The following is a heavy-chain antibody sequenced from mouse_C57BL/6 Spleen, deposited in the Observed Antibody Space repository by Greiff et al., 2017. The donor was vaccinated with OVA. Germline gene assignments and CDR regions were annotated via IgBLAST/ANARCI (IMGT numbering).Heavy chain of an antibody. J-gene: IGHJ3*01. CDR2: IDPEDGET. V-gene: IGHV14-2*01. D-gene: IGHD1-1*01. CDR3: PLNYYGSSYPFAY. CDR1: GFNIKDYY. Sequence: EVQLVESGAELVKPGASVKLSCTASGFNIKDYYMHWVKQRTEQGLEWIGRIDPEDGETKYAPKFQGKATLTADTSSNTAYLQLSSLTSEDTAVYYCPLNYYGSSYPFAYWGQGTLVTVSA.